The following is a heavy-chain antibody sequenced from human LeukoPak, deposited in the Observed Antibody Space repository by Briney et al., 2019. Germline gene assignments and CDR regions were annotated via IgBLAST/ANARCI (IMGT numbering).Heavy chain of an antibody. CDR3: ARSALHGRLSPGKY. J-gene: IGHJ4*02. Sequence: PSETLSLTCTVSGGSISTYYWNWIRQPPGKGLEWIGYVYYSGRTNYNPSLKSRVTISIDTSKNQFSLKLSSVTAADTAVYYCARSALHGRLSPGKYWGQGTLVTVSS. D-gene: IGHD2-15*01. CDR2: VYYSGRT. CDR1: GGSISTYY. V-gene: IGHV4-59*01.